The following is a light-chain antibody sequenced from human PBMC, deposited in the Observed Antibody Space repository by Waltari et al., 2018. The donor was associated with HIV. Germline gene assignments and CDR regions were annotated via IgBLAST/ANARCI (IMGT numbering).Light chain of an antibody. CDR2: DIN. J-gene: IGLJ2*01. CDR1: STDSRFYQY. Sequence: QSALTQPASVSGFLGQSINISCTGISTDSRFYQYVSWYQQYPAKIPRLIIFDINNRPAGVSDHCSGSRSGNSASLTFSGLQSGDEAHYYCASNRLDYTLIFGGGTKLTVL. V-gene: IGLV2-14*03. CDR3: ASNRLDYTLI.